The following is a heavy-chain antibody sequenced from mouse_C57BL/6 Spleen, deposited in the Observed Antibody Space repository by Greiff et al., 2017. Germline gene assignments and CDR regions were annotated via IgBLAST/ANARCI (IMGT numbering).Heavy chain of an antibody. J-gene: IGHJ2*01. CDR3: ATCDGSSGGFDY. D-gene: IGHD1-1*01. CDR2: IYPGDGGT. V-gene: IGHV1-82*01. CDR1: GYAFTSSW. Sequence: QVQLQQSGPELVKPGASVKISCKASGYAFTSSWMNWVKQRPGKGLEWIGRIYPGDGGTNYNEKFKGKATLTEDKSSSAAYMQLSSLTSEDSVVYFGATCDGSSGGFDYWGQGTTLTVSA.